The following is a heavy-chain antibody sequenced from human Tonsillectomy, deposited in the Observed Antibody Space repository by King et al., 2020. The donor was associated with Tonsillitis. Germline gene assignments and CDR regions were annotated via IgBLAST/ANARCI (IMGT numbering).Heavy chain of an antibody. CDR3: ARDPSSWELLFDY. CDR1: GFTFRSYA. CDR2: ISYDGSNT. J-gene: IGHJ4*02. D-gene: IGHD1-26*01. Sequence: VQLVESGGGVVQPGRSLRLSCAASGFTFRSYAMHWVHQAPGKGLEWVAIISYDGSNTFYADSVKGRFTISRDSSKNTLYLQMNSLRAEDTAMYYCARDPSSWELLFDYWGQGTLVTVSS. V-gene: IGHV3-30*04.